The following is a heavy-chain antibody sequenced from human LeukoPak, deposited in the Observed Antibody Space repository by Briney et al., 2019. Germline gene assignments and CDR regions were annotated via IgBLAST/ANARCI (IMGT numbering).Heavy chain of an antibody. J-gene: IGHJ4*02. CDR1: GFTVSSHY. CDR2: ISSSSSYI. CDR3: AGTYGSGSYPNY. V-gene: IGHV3-21*01. Sequence: GGSLRLSCAASGFTVSSHYMNWVRQVPGKGLEWVSSISSSSSYIYYADSVKGRIAISRDNAKNSLYLQMYSLRAEDTAVYYCAGTYGSGSYPNYWGQGTLVTVSS. D-gene: IGHD3-10*01.